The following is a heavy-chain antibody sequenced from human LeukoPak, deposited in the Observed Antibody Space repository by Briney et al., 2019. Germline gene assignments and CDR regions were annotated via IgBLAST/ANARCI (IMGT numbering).Heavy chain of an antibody. J-gene: IGHJ6*02. Sequence: GGSLRLSCAASGFTFSSYGMHWVRQAPGKGLEWVAFIRYDGSNKYYADSVKGRFTISRDNSKNTLYLQMNSLRAEDTAVYYCAKVPRIQLWSYYYYGMDVWGQGTTVTVPS. CDR3: AKVPRIQLWSYYYYGMDV. CDR1: GFTFSSYG. V-gene: IGHV3-30*02. D-gene: IGHD5-18*01. CDR2: IRYDGSNK.